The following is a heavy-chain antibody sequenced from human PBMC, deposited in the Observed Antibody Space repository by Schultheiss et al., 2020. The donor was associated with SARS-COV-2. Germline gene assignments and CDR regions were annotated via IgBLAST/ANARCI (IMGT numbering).Heavy chain of an antibody. CDR3: ARDRPKYDFWSGYYPLGYYGMDV. D-gene: IGHD3-3*01. V-gene: IGHV3-30*01. CDR1: GFTFSSYA. CDR2: ISYDGSNK. Sequence: GGSLRLSCAASGFTFSSYAMHWVRQAPGKGLEWVAVISYDGSNKYYADSVKGRFTISRDNSKNTLYLQMNSLRAEDTAVYYCARDRPKYDFWSGYYPLGYYGMDVWGQGTTVTVSS. J-gene: IGHJ6*02.